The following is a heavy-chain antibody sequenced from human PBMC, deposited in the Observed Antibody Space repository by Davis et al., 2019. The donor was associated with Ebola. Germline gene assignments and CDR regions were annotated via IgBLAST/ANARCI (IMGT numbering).Heavy chain of an antibody. D-gene: IGHD6-13*01. Sequence: PGGSLRLSCAASGFTFSSYAMSWVRQAPGKGLEWVSAISGSGGSTYYADSVKGRFTISRDNSKNTLYLQMNSLRAEDTAVYYCAKAQQQLANYYYYGMDVWGQGTTVTVSS. CDR1: GFTFSSYA. J-gene: IGHJ6*02. V-gene: IGHV3-23*01. CDR3: AKAQQQLANYYYYGMDV. CDR2: ISGSGGST.